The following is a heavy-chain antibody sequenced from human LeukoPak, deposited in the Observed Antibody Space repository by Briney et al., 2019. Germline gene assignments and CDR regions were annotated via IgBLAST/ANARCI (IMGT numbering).Heavy chain of an antibody. Sequence: ASVKVSCKASGYTFTGYYMHWVRQAPGQGLEWMGWISAYNGNTNYAQKLQGRVTMTTDTSTSTAYMELRSLRSDDTAVYYCARVMSAGYDPNYYFDYWGQGTLVTVSS. CDR3: ARVMSAGYDPNYYFDY. D-gene: IGHD5-12*01. V-gene: IGHV1-18*04. J-gene: IGHJ4*02. CDR2: ISAYNGNT. CDR1: GYTFTGYY.